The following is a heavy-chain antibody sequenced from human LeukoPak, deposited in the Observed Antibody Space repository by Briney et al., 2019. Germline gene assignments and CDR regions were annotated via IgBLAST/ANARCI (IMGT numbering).Heavy chain of an antibody. CDR2: IYHSGST. Sequence: SETLSLTCAVSGYSISSGYYWGWIRQPPGKGLEWIGSIYHSGSTYYNPSLKSRVTISVDTSKNQFSLKLGSVTAADMAVYYCARRTVRFLEWSYYFDYWGQGTLVTVSS. CDR1: GYSISSGYY. V-gene: IGHV4-38-2*01. J-gene: IGHJ4*02. D-gene: IGHD3-3*01. CDR3: ARRTVRFLEWSYYFDY.